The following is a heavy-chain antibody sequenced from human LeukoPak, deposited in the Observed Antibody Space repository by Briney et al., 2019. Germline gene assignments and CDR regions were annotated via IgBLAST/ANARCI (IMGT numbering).Heavy chain of an antibody. Sequence: PSETLSLTCTVSGGSISSYYWSWIRQPPGKGLEWIGYIYYSGSTNYNPSLKSRVTISVDTSKNQFSLKLSSVTAADTAVYYCASYYYDSSGYYFWGVDYYFDYWGQGTLVTVSS. CDR1: GGSISSYY. V-gene: IGHV4-59*12. CDR3: ASYYYDSSGYYFWGVDYYFDY. CDR2: IYYSGST. D-gene: IGHD3-22*01. J-gene: IGHJ4*02.